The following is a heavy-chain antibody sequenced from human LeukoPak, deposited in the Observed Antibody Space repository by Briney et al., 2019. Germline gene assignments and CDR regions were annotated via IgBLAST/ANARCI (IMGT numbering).Heavy chain of an antibody. Sequence: GGSLRLSCAASGFTFSSYAMHWVRQAPGKGLEWVAVISYDGSNKYYADSVKGRFTISRDNSKNTLYLQMNSLRAEDTAVYYCARGSKQWLVLGGWFDPWGQGTLVTVSS. CDR3: ARGSKQWLVLGGWFDP. D-gene: IGHD6-19*01. V-gene: IGHV3-30-3*01. CDR1: GFTFSSYA. J-gene: IGHJ5*02. CDR2: ISYDGSNK.